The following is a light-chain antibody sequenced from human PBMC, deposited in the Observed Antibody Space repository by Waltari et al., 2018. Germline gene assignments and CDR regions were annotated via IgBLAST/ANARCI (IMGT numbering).Light chain of an antibody. Sequence: QSALTQPASVSGSPGQSITISCTGTSNNVGSYDLVSWYQFRPGEVPKLLIYVVIKRPSGVSDRFSGSKSDNPASRTISTLQAEDEAAYYCCSYAGSAPRLVFGGGTNLTVL. CDR1: SNNVGSYDL. J-gene: IGLJ3*02. CDR3: CSYAGSAPRLV. CDR2: VVI. V-gene: IGLV2-23*02.